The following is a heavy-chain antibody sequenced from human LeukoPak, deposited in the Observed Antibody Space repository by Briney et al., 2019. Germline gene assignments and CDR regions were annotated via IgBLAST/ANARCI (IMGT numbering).Heavy chain of an antibody. V-gene: IGHV3-48*01. CDR1: GFTFSSYS. CDR2: ISSSSSTI. Sequence: GGSLRLSCAASGFTFSSYSMNWVRQAPGKVLEWVSYISSSSSTIYYADSVKGRFTISRDNAKNSLYLQMNSLRAEDTAVYYCVRDLVPAANDYWGQGTLVTVSS. CDR3: VRDLVPAANDY. D-gene: IGHD2-2*01. J-gene: IGHJ4*02.